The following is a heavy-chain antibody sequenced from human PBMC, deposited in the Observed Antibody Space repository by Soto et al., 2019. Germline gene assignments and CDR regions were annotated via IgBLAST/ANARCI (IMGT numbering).Heavy chain of an antibody. CDR3: ARDHPCSSTSCYTHYYGMDV. CDR1: GGTFSSYA. D-gene: IGHD2-2*02. Sequence: SVKVSCKASGGTFSSYAISWVRQAPGQGLEWTGGIIPIFGTANYAQKFQGRVTITADESTSTAYMELSSLRSEDTAVYYCARDHPCSSTSCYTHYYGMDVWGRGTTVTVSS. V-gene: IGHV1-69*13. CDR2: IIPIFGTA. J-gene: IGHJ6*02.